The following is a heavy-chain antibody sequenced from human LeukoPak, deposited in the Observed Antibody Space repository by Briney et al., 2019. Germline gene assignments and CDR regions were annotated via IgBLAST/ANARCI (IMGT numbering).Heavy chain of an antibody. CDR1: GGTFSSYA. D-gene: IGHD6-13*01. CDR3: AREYSSSWYPSYPNWFDP. V-gene: IGHV1-69*01. CDR2: IIPIFGTA. Sequence: GSSVKVSCKASGGTFSSYAISWVRQAPGQGLEWMGGIIPIFGTANYAQKFQGRVTITADESTSTAYMELSSLRSEDTAVYYCAREYSSSWYPSYPNWFDPWGQGTLVTVSS. J-gene: IGHJ5*02.